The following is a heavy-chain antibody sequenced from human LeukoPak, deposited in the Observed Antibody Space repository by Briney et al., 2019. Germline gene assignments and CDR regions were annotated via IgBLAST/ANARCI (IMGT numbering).Heavy chain of an antibody. J-gene: IGHJ4*02. CDR1: GGTFSSYA. Sequence: ASVKVSCKASGGTFSSYAISWVRQAPGQGLEWMGRIIPILGIANYAQKFQGRVTITADKSTSTAYMELSSLRSEDTAVYYCATYYYGSGSYYLFDYWGQGTVVTVSS. D-gene: IGHD3-10*01. CDR2: IIPILGIA. CDR3: ATYYYGSGSYYLFDY. V-gene: IGHV1-69*04.